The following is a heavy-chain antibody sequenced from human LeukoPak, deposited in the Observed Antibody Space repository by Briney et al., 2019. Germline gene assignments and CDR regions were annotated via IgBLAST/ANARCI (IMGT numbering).Heavy chain of an antibody. Sequence: SETLSLTCTVSGGSISSSSYSWGWIRQPPGKGLEWIGSIYYSGSTYYNPSLKSRITISQDTSKNQFSLKLSSVTAADTAVYYCARDDYSGSQRFDPWGQGTLVTVSS. CDR1: GGSISSSSYS. D-gene: IGHD1-26*01. CDR3: ARDDYSGSQRFDP. CDR2: IYYSGST. V-gene: IGHV4-39*07. J-gene: IGHJ5*02.